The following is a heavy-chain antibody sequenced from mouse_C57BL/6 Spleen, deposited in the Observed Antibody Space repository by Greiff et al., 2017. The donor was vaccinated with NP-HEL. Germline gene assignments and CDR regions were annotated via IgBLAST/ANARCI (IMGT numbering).Heavy chain of an antibody. Sequence: EVQLQQSGPELVKPGASVKISCKASGYTFTDYYMNWVKQSHGKSLEWIGAINPNNGGTSYNQKFKGKATLTVDKSSSTAYMALRSLTSEDSAVYYCARGESIYYGNCFDYWGQGTTLTVAS. V-gene: IGHV1-26*01. D-gene: IGHD2-1*01. CDR1: GYTFTDYY. J-gene: IGHJ2*01. CDR2: INPNNGGT. CDR3: ARGESIYYGNCFDY.